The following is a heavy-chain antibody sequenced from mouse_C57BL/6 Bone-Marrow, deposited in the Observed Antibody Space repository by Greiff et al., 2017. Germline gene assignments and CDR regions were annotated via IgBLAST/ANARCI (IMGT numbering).Heavy chain of an antibody. J-gene: IGHJ3*01. CDR3: ARSKSWDSWFAY. D-gene: IGHD4-1*01. CDR1: GYAFTNYL. Sequence: QVQLQQSGAELVRPGTSVTVSCKASGYAFTNYLIAWVKQRPGQGLEWIGVINPGSGGTNYNEKFKGKATLTADKSSSTAYMQLSSLTSEDSAVYFCARSKSWDSWFAYWGQGTLVTVSA. CDR2: INPGSGGT. V-gene: IGHV1-54*01.